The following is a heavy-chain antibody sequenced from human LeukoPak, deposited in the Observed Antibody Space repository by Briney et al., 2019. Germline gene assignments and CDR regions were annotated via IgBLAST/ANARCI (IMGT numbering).Heavy chain of an antibody. D-gene: IGHD6-19*01. CDR1: VFTLTSYY. Sequence: ASVKVSCKTSVFTLTSYYFFWVRLAPGQGLEWMGILNPKTGTTGYAQKFQGRVNLTRDTSTSTVYMELSSLRSEDTAIYYCVRDQRRIEVAGYYSDYWGQGTLVTVSS. CDR3: VRDQRRIEVAGYYSDY. CDR2: LNPKTGTT. V-gene: IGHV1-46*01. J-gene: IGHJ4*02.